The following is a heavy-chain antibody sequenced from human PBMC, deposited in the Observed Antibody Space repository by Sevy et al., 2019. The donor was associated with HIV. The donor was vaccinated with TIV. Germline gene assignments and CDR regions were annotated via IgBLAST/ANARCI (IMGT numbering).Heavy chain of an antibody. V-gene: IGHV3-20*01. Sequence: GGSLRLSCAASGFTFDDYGMSWVRQAPGKGLEWVSGISWNGGRIGSADSVKGRFTISKDNAKNSLYLQMNSLRAEDTALYDCATDSGSGSGSYYSFWGKGTLVTVSS. CDR3: ATDSGSGSGSYYSF. D-gene: IGHD3-10*01. CDR2: ISWNGGRI. J-gene: IGHJ4*02. CDR1: GFTFDDYG.